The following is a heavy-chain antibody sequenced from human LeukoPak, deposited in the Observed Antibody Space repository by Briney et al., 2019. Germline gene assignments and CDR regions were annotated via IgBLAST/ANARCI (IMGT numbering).Heavy chain of an antibody. CDR3: ASLRFGDSYFDF. V-gene: IGHV4-38-2*02. CDR2: IYQSGHA. CDR1: NYSVRSDLH. D-gene: IGHD3-10*01. Sequence: SETLSLTCKVSNYSVRSDLHWSWIRQSPGRGLEWIASIYQSGHAYYSPSLKSRVLISFDTSKKELSLKINSVTATDTALYYCASLRFGDSYFDFWGQGAQVTVSS. J-gene: IGHJ4*02.